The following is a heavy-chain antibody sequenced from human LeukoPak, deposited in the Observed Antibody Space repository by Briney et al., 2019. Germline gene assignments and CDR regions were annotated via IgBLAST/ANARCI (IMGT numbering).Heavy chain of an antibody. CDR2: IIPIFGTA. Sequence: SVKVSCKASGGTVSSYAISWVRQAPGQGLEWMGGIIPIFGTANYAQKFQGRVTITADESTSTAYMELSSLRSEDTAVYYCARASGDIVVVPAAIWFDPWGQGTLVTVSS. CDR3: ARASGDIVVVPAAIWFDP. D-gene: IGHD2-2*01. CDR1: GGTVSSYA. V-gene: IGHV1-69*13. J-gene: IGHJ5*02.